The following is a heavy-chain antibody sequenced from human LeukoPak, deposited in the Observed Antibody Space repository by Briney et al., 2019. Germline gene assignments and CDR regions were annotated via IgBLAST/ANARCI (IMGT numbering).Heavy chain of an antibody. CDR2: IWHDGSHK. Sequence: GRSLRLSCAASGFAFNTYAMHWVRQAPGQGLEWVALIWHDGSHKFYSSSVRGQFTISRDNSKNTVSLQMNNLRPEDTAVYYCAREIFGSGSYPDSWGQGTLVTVSS. J-gene: IGHJ4*02. D-gene: IGHD3-10*01. CDR1: GFAFNTYA. CDR3: AREIFGSGSYPDS. V-gene: IGHV3-33*01.